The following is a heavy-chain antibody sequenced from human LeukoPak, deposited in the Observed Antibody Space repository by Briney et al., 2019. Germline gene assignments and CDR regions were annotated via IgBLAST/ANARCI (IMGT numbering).Heavy chain of an antibody. Sequence: PSETLSLTCAVYGGSFSGYYWSWIRQPPGKGLEWIGKINHSGSTNYNPSLKSRVTISGDTSKNQFSLKLSSVTAADTAVYYCARREWFGELGYWGQGTLVTVSS. D-gene: IGHD3-10*01. CDR1: GGSFSGYY. CDR3: ARREWFGELGY. V-gene: IGHV4-34*01. CDR2: INHSGST. J-gene: IGHJ4*02.